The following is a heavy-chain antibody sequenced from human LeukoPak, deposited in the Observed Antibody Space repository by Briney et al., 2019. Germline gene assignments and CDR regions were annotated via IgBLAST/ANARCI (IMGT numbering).Heavy chain of an antibody. V-gene: IGHV3-30*19. CDR1: GFTFSSYG. D-gene: IGHD1-26*01. CDR3: ARGEPIVGATQFDY. Sequence: PGGSLRLSCAASGFTFSSYGMHWVRQAPGKGLEWVAVISYDGSNKYYADSVKGRFTISRDNSKNTLYLQMNSLRAEDTAVYYCARGEPIVGATQFDYWGQGTLVTVSS. CDR2: ISYDGSNK. J-gene: IGHJ4*02.